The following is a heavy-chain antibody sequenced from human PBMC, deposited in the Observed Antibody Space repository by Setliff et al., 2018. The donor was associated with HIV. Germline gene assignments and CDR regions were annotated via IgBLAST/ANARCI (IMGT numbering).Heavy chain of an antibody. D-gene: IGHD3-22*01. CDR3: TRDSYFYDGSDYHYRHLDD. J-gene: IGHJ4*02. Sequence: PWGSLRLSCAGSGFTFSSYSLNWVRQAPGKGLEWVSYVSGRGDSIYYAASVKGRFTISRDISKNTLYLQMNGLRAEDTAIYYCTRDSYFYDGSDYHYRHLDDWGQGTLVTVSS. V-gene: IGHV3-48*01. CDR1: GFTFSSYS. CDR2: VSGRGDSI.